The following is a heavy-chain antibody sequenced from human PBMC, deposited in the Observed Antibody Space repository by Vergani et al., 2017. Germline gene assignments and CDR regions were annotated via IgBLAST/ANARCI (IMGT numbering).Heavy chain of an antibody. CDR1: GGTFSSYA. CDR2: LNPTTGHT. V-gene: IGHV1-46*01. J-gene: IGHJ5*02. CDR3: ARSIGYCAGATCRAYYFDH. Sequence: QVQLVQSGAEVKKPGSSVKVSCKASGGTFSSYAISWLRQAPGQAFEWMGILNPTTGHTTSAQKFMGRVDMTRDPSTDTSTRTVQMTLSSLRSEDTAVYYFARSIGYCAGATCRAYYFDHWGQGTRVTVSS. D-gene: IGHD2-21*01.